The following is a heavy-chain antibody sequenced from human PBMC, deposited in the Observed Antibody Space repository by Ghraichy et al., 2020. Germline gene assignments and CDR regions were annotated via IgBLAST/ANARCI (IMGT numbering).Heavy chain of an antibody. CDR1: GFIFSSYS. Sequence: GGSLRLSCAASGFIFSSYSMNWVRQAPGKGLEWITYIRSTPSAVYYADSVRGRFTISRDDAKNSLYLQINSLRDEDTAVYFCARDYIYGFDIWGQGTMVTVSS. J-gene: IGHJ3*02. CDR2: IRSTPSAV. CDR3: ARDYIYGFDI. D-gene: IGHD2-21*01. V-gene: IGHV3-48*02.